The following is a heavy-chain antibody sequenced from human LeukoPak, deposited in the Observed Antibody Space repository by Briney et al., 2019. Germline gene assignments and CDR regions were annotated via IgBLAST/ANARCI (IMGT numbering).Heavy chain of an antibody. Sequence: SVKISCKASGGTFSSYAISWVRQAPGQGLEWMGRIIPILGIANYAQKFQGRVTITVDKSTSTAYMELSSLRSEDTAVYYCARDLYYYDSSGYYRYWGQGTLVTVSS. V-gene: IGHV1-69*04. D-gene: IGHD3-22*01. J-gene: IGHJ4*02. CDR1: GGTFSSYA. CDR2: IIPILGIA. CDR3: ARDLYYYDSSGYYRY.